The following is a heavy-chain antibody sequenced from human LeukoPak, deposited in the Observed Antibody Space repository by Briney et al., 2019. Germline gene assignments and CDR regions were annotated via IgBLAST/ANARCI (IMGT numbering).Heavy chain of an antibody. CDR2: IIPIFGTA. J-gene: IGHJ5*02. Sequence: ASVKVSCKASGGTFSSYAISWVRQAPGQGLEWMGGIIPIFGTANYAQKFQGRVTITADESTSTAYMELSSLRSEDTAVYYCAARAAYCSGGSCTYWFDPWGQGTLVTVSS. CDR1: GGTFSSYA. D-gene: IGHD2-15*01. V-gene: IGHV1-69*13. CDR3: AARAAYCSGGSCTYWFDP.